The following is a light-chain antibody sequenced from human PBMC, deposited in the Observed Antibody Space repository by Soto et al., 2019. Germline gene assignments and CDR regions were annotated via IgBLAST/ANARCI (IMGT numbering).Light chain of an antibody. Sequence: EIVLTQSPGTLSLSPGERATLSCRASQSVSSSFLAWYQQKPDQAPRLLIYGASSRATGIPDRFSGSGSGTDFTLTISRLEPEDFAVYYCQQYSSSPLTFGGGTKGEIK. J-gene: IGKJ4*01. V-gene: IGKV3-20*01. CDR2: GAS. CDR1: QSVSSSF. CDR3: QQYSSSPLT.